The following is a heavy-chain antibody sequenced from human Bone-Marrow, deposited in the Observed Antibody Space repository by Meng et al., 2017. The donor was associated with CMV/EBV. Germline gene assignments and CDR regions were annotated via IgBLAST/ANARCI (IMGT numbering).Heavy chain of an antibody. CDR3: ARDLMGAVVVPAANKKAYYYYGMDV. CDR2: INPNGGAT. V-gene: IGHV1-2*02. J-gene: IGHJ6*01. Sequence: ASVKVSCKTSGYTFIDYYMHWVRQAPGQGLEWLGWINPNGGATNYAQKFQGRVTMTRDTSISTAYMELSRLRSDDTAVYYCARDLMGAVVVPAANKKAYYYYGMDVWGQGTTVTVSS. CDR1: GYTFIDYY. D-gene: IGHD2-2*01.